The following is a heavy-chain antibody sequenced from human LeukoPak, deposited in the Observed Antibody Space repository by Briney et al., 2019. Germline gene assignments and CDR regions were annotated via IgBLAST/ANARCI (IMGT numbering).Heavy chain of an antibody. D-gene: IGHD3-22*01. CDR3: ANSAAPSFYDSRGSDTFDI. J-gene: IGHJ3*02. Sequence: PSETLSLTCTVSGGSIGSSSDYWGWVRQPPGKGLEWIPSIYYSGSTYYNPSLKSRVSISVDTSNNQFSLKLSSVTAEDTAVYYCANSAAPSFYDSRGSDTFDIWGQGTMVTVSS. CDR2: IYYSGST. CDR1: GGSIGSSSDY. V-gene: IGHV4-39*01.